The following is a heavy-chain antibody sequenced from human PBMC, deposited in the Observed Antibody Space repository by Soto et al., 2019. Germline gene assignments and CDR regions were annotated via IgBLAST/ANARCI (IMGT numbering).Heavy chain of an antibody. CDR2: INPKSGGT. CDR3: ARDRELYTSGWYGWWYFDL. J-gene: IGHJ2*01. CDR1: GYTFTGYY. V-gene: IGHV1-2*02. D-gene: IGHD6-19*01. Sequence: QVQLVQSGAEVKKPGALVKVSCKASGYTFTGYYMHWVRQAPGQGLEWMGWINPKSGGTNYAQKFQGRVTMTRDTSISTAYMDLSRLRSDDTAVYYCARDRELYTSGWYGWWYFDLWGRGTLVTVSS.